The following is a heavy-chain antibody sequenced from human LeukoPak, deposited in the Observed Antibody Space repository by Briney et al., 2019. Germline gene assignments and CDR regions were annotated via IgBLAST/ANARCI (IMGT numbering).Heavy chain of an antibody. CDR1: GFTFSDYY. CDR3: ARVSQAAAGYDAFDI. V-gene: IGHV3-11*04. J-gene: IGHJ3*02. D-gene: IGHD6-13*01. CDR2: ISSSGSTI. Sequence: GGSLRLSCVASGFTFSDYYMSWIRQAPGKGLEWVSYISSSGSTIYYADSVKGRFTISRDNAKNSLYLQMNSLRAEDTAVYYCARVSQAAAGYDAFDIWGQGTMVTVSS.